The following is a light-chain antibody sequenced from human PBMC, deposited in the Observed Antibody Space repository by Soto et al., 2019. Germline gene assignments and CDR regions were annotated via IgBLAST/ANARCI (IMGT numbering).Light chain of an antibody. CDR1: QGIGDT. Sequence: EIVMTQSPATLSVSAGEGATLSCRASQGIGDTLAWYQQKPGQTPRLLIYDTSIRATGVPARFSGSGSGTEFTLTISSLQSEDCAIYYCQQYHTWPITFGGGTKVDIK. CDR3: QQYHTWPIT. J-gene: IGKJ4*01. CDR2: DTS. V-gene: IGKV3-15*01.